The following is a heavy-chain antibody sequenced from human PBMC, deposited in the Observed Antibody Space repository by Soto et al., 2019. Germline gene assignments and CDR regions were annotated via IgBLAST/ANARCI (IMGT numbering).Heavy chain of an antibody. D-gene: IGHD2-2*01. CDR3: ARGLKIDQLIWPTNWFDP. CDR2: INLSGST. Sequence: SETLSLTFAVCGGSFSRYNWSWIRQPPGKGLEWIGEINLSGSTNYNPSPKSRVTISLDTSKNQFSLKLSSVTAADTAVYFCARGLKIDQLIWPTNWFDPWGQGTLVTVSS. V-gene: IGHV4-34*01. CDR1: GGSFSRYN. J-gene: IGHJ5*02.